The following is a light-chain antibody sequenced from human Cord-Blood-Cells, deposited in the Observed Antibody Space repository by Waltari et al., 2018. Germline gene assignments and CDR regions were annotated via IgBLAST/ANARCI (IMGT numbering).Light chain of an antibody. Sequence: QSALTQPRSVSGSPGQSVTISRTGTSSDVGGYNYVSWYQQHPGKAPKLMIYDVSKRPSGVPDRFSGSKSGNTASLTISGLQAEDEADYYCCSYAGSYTFWVFGGGTKLTVL. CDR3: CSYAGSYTFWV. J-gene: IGLJ3*02. CDR1: SSDVGGYNY. CDR2: DVS. V-gene: IGLV2-11*02.